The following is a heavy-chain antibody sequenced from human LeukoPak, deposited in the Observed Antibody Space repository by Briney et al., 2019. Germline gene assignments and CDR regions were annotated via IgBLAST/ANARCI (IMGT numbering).Heavy chain of an antibody. V-gene: IGHV3-74*01. CDR1: GFTFSGYW. Sequence: PGGSLRLSCAASGFTFSGYWMHWVRQAPGKGLEWVSRINIDGATTNYEDSVKGRFTISRDNAKNTLHLQMNSLRADDTAVYYCVRGAVGTGVWFDPWGQGTLVTVSS. CDR3: VRGAVGTGVWFDP. J-gene: IGHJ5*02. D-gene: IGHD1-26*01. CDR2: INIDGATT.